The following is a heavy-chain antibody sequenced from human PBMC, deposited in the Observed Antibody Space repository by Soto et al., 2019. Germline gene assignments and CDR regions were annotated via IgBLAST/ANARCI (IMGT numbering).Heavy chain of an antibody. CDR2: ISTYNGAA. V-gene: IGHV1-18*01. CDR3: AAYLGGYDILTGYRGFVC. CDR1: GDNFAKYV. Sequence: ASVKVSCKSSGDNFAKYVISWVRQAPGQGLECMGWISTYNGAASYAQKFRDRVTMTTDTSTTTAYMELRSLTSDDTAVYYCAAYLGGYDILTGYRGFVCWGQGTLVTVSS. D-gene: IGHD3-9*01. J-gene: IGHJ4*02.